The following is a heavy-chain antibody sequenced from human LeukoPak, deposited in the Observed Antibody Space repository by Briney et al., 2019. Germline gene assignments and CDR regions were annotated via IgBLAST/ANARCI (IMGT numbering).Heavy chain of an antibody. CDR3: ASSSKGGYRRGAFYN. D-gene: IGHD6-13*01. CDR1: GYTFTSYY. Sequence: ASVKVSCKASGYTFTSYYMHWVRQAPGQGLEWMGWINPNSGGTNYAQKFRGRVTMTRDTSISTAYMELTRLRSDDTAVYYCASSSKGGYRRGAFYNWGQGTMVTVSS. V-gene: IGHV1-2*02. CDR2: INPNSGGT. J-gene: IGHJ3*02.